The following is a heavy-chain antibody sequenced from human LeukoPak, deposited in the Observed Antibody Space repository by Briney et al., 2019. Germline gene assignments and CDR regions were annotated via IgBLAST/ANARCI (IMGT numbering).Heavy chain of an antibody. CDR3: ARGGSITMIVVVSPDY. D-gene: IGHD3-22*01. J-gene: IGHJ4*02. V-gene: IGHV1-2*02. CDR2: INPNSGGT. CDR1: GYTFTGYY. Sequence: ASVKVSCKASGYTFTGYYMHWVRQAPGQGLEWMGWINPNSGGTNYAQKFQGRVTMTRDTSISTAYMELSRLRSDDTAVYYCARGGSITMIVVVSPDYWGQGTLVTVSS.